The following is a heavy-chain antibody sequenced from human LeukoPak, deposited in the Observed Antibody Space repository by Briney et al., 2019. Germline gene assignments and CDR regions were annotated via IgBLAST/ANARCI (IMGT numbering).Heavy chain of an antibody. V-gene: IGHV4-4*02. J-gene: IGHJ4*02. D-gene: IGHD1-1*01. CDR2: IDHSGSP. CDR1: GGSIINSNW. CDR3: ARVNINNWHSCDY. Sequence: PSETLSLTCAVSGGSIINSNWWSWVRQPPGKGLEWIGEIDHSGSPNYNPSLKSRVTISVDKSRNHFSLNLSSVTAADTAVYYCARVNINNWHSCDYWGQGTLVTVSS.